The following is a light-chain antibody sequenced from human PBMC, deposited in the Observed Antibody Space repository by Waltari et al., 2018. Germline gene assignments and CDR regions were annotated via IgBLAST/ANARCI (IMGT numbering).Light chain of an antibody. CDR1: QSVLYSSDNKNY. CDR2: WAS. J-gene: IGKJ3*01. CDR3: QQHYTTPFT. V-gene: IGKV4-1*01. Sequence: DIVMTQSPDSLAVSLGERATINCQSSQSVLYSSDNKNYLAWYQQKPAQPPKLLFYWASTRESGVPDRFSGSGSGTDFTLTISSLQAEDVAVYYCQQHYTTPFTFGPGTTVDIK.